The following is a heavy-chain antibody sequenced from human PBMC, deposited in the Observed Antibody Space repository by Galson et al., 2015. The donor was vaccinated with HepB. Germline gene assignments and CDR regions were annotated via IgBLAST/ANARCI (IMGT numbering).Heavy chain of an antibody. CDR3: AKDLEEWLLSDY. J-gene: IGHJ4*02. Sequence: SLRLSCAASGFTFSSYAMSWVRQAPGKGLEWVSAISGSGGSTYYADSVKGRFTISRDNSKNTLYLQMNGLRAEDTAVYYCAKDLEEWLLSDYWGQGTLVTVSS. V-gene: IGHV3-23*01. CDR1: GFTFSSYA. D-gene: IGHD3-3*01. CDR2: ISGSGGST.